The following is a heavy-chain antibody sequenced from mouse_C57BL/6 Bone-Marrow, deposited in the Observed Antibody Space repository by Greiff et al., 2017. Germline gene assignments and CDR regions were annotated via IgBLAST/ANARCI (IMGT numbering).Heavy chain of an antibody. V-gene: IGHV3-6*01. Sequence: ESGPGLVKPSQSLSLTCSVTGYSITSGYYWNWIRQFPGNKLEWMGYISYDGSNNYNPSLKNRISITRDTSKNQIILKLNYVTTEDTATNYCAIGYDSPYYFDYWGQGTTLTVAS. CDR2: ISYDGSN. CDR1: GYSITSGYY. J-gene: IGHJ2*01. CDR3: AIGYDSPYYFDY. D-gene: IGHD2-4*01.